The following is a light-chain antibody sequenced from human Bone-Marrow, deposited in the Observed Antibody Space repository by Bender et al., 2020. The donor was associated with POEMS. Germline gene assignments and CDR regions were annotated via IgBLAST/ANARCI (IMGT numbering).Light chain of an antibody. CDR2: DVT. CDR1: SSDIGQFNS. V-gene: IGLV2-14*03. J-gene: IGLJ3*02. Sequence: QSALTQPASVSGSPGQSMTISCRGTSSDIGQFNSVSWYQQHPGKAPKLLIFDVTNRPPGISNRFSGSKSGITASLTISGLQAEDEADYYCSSYTAYTTLVFGGGTKVTVL. CDR3: SSYTAYTTLV.